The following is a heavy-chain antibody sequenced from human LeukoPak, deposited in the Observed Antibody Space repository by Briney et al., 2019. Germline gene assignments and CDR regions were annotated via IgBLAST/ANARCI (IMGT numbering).Heavy chain of an antibody. D-gene: IGHD5/OR15-5a*01. CDR3: ARAVSSRGMDV. CDR2: IYPGDSDT. Sequence: GESLKISFKGSGXTFTSYFIGWVRQMPGKGLDWMGIIYPGDSDTRYSPSFQGQATISADKSIGTAYLQWSSLKASDTAMYYCARAVSSRGMDVWGQGTTVTVSS. CDR1: GXTFTSYF. J-gene: IGHJ6*02. V-gene: IGHV5-51*01.